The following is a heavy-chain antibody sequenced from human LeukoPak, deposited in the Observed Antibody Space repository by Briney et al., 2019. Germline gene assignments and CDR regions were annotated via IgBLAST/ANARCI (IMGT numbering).Heavy chain of an antibody. CDR1: GFSFSGYA. D-gene: IGHD1-26*01. V-gene: IGHV3-23*01. CDR2: ISGSAARA. CDR3: AKEVVLGETNYFYYGMDV. Sequence: GGSPRLSCAASGFSFSGYAMSWVRQAPGQGLEWVSAISGSAARAHYAESVRGRFTISRDNSQNTLHLQMNSLRAEDTAVYYCAKEVVLGETNYFYYGMDVWGQGTTVTVSS. J-gene: IGHJ6*02.